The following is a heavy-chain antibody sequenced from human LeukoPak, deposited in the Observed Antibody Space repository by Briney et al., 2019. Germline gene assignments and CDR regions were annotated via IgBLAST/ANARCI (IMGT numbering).Heavy chain of an antibody. J-gene: IGHJ4*02. D-gene: IGHD3-10*01. CDR2: ISGRGDST. CDR3: AKRWGSGSPSFDY. Sequence: GGSLRLSCAASGFTFYTYAMSWVRQAPGKGLEWVSAISGRGDSTNYADSVKGRFTISRDNSKNTLYLQMNSLGAEDTAVYYCAKRWGSGSPSFDYWGQGTLVTVSS. V-gene: IGHV3-23*01. CDR1: GFTFYTYA.